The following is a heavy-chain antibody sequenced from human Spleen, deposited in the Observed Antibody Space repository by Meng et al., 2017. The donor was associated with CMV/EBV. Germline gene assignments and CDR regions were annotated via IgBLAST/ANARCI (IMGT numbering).Heavy chain of an antibody. V-gene: IGHV3-48*03. CDR3: ARDGSGWSRAY. J-gene: IGHJ4*02. CDR2: LSSGGNTI. Sequence: GESLKISCAASGFTLSNYGVKWVRQAPGKGLEWVSYLSSGGNTIYYADSVKGRFTLSRDNARNSLYLQMNSLRAEDTAVYYCARDGSGWSRAYWGQGTLVTVSS. D-gene: IGHD6-19*01. CDR1: GFTLSNYG.